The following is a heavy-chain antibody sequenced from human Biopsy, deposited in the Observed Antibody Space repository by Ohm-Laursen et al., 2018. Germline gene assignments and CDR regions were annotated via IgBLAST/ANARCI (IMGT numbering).Heavy chain of an antibody. CDR1: GFTFSSYG. D-gene: IGHD6-13*01. Sequence: SLRLSCAAAGFTFSSYGMQWVRQAPGKGLEWVAVISHDGSVKHYADSVKGRFTISRDNAKNTLFLQMNSLRAEDTAVYYCAKEETAFSSTSLDYWGQGTLVTVSS. CDR3: AKEETAFSSTSLDY. J-gene: IGHJ4*02. CDR2: ISHDGSVK. V-gene: IGHV3-30*18.